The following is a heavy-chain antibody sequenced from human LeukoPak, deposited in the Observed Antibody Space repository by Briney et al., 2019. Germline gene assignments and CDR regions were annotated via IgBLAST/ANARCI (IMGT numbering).Heavy chain of an antibody. CDR2: ISYDGSNK. CDR3: ANNYGDYVPPNYYYYMDV. CDR1: GFTFSSYA. V-gene: IGHV3-30*04. J-gene: IGHJ6*03. D-gene: IGHD4-17*01. Sequence: PGGSLRLSCAASGFTFSSYAMHWVRQAPGKGLEWVAVISYDGSNKYYADSVKGRFTISRDNSKNTLYLHVNSLRAEDTAVYYCANNYGDYVPPNYYYYMDVWGKGTTVTVSS.